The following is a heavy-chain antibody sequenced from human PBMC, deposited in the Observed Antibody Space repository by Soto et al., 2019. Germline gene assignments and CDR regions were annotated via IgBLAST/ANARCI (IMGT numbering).Heavy chain of an antibody. D-gene: IGHD3-16*02. CDR3: AHRRAVNDYIWGSYRYTDYFDY. V-gene: IGHV2-5*02. CDR1: GFSLSTSGVG. CDR2: IYWDDDK. Sequence: QITLKESGPTLVKPTQTLTLTCTFSGFSLSTSGVGVGWIRQPPGKALEWLALIYWDDDKRYSPSLKSRLTITKDTSKNQGVLTMTNMDPVDTATYYCAHRRAVNDYIWGSYRYTDYFDYWGQGTLVTVSS. J-gene: IGHJ4*02.